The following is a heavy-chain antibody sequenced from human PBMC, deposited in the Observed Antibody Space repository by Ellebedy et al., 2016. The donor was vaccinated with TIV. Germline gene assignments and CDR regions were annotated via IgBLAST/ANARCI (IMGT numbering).Heavy chain of an antibody. CDR1: GGAFSGNY. D-gene: IGHD1-14*01. Sequence: MPSETLSLTCAVYGGAFSGNYWSWIRQPPGKGLEWIGTFNHSGSTNYNPSLKSRVTISVDTSKNQLSLKLSSVTAAETAVYYCARAVFGTKFDFWGQGTLVTVSS. CDR3: ARAVFGTKFDF. J-gene: IGHJ4*02. CDR2: FNHSGST. V-gene: IGHV4-34*01.